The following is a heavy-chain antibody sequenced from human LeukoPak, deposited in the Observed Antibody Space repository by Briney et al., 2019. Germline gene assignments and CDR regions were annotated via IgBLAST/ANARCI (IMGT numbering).Heavy chain of an antibody. CDR2: ISAYNGNT. V-gene: IGHV1-18*01. Sequence: GASVKVSCKASGYTFTSYGISWVRQAPGQGLEWMGWISAYNGNTNYAQKLQGRVTMTTDTSTSTAHMELRSLRSDDTAVYYCARLYLPATRFDYWGQGTLVTVSS. J-gene: IGHJ4*02. D-gene: IGHD5-24*01. CDR1: GYTFTSYG. CDR3: ARLYLPATRFDY.